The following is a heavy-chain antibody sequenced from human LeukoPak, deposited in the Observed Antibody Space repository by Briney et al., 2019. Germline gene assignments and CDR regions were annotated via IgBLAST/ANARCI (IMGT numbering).Heavy chain of an antibody. CDR1: GYTFTGYY. CDR3: AKQSRIQLWLYFDY. CDR2: INPNSGGT. V-gene: IGHV1-2*02. Sequence: ASVKVSCKASGYTFTGYYMHWVRQAPGQGLEWMGWINPNSGGTNYAQKLQGRVTMTRYTSISTAYRELSRLRSDDTAVYYCAKQSRIQLWLYFDYWGQGTLVTVSS. J-gene: IGHJ4*02. D-gene: IGHD5-18*01.